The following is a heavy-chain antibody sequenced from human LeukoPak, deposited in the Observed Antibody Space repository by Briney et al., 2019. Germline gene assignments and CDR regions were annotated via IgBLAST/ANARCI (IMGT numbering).Heavy chain of an antibody. CDR1: GGSISSGSDY. J-gene: IGHJ4*02. Sequence: PSQTLSLTCTVSGGSISSGSDYWSWIRQPAGKGLEWIGRIYTSGNTNYNPSLKSRVTISVDTSKNQFSLKLSSVTAADTAVYYCARHADYYESTSYFWDYWGQGTLVTVSS. D-gene: IGHD3-22*01. CDR3: ARHADYYESTSYFWDY. V-gene: IGHV4-61*02. CDR2: IYTSGNT.